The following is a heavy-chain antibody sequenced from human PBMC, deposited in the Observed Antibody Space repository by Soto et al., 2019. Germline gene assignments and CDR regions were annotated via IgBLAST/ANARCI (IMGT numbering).Heavy chain of an antibody. CDR1: GFIVGNYG. Sequence: GGSLRLSCAASGFIVGNYGMNWVRQAPGKGLEWVSAIGGSHERTFYADSVRVRFTISRDTSENTLYLQMHSLRVEDTAMYYCVKERSSGVVMRFDLWGQGTLVTVSS. D-gene: IGHD3-3*01. V-gene: IGHV3-23*01. J-gene: IGHJ4*02. CDR3: VKERSSGVVMRFDL. CDR2: IGGSHERT.